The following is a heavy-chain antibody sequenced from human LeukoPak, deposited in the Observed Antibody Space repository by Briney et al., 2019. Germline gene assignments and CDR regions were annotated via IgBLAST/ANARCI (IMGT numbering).Heavy chain of an antibody. CDR1: GYSFSSYA. V-gene: IGHV1-69*01. CDR2: IIPIFGTA. D-gene: IGHD2-2*01. CDR3: ARGLGIAAMSYFDY. Sequence: SVKVCCNASGYSFSSYAISWVRQAPGQGLEWMGGIIPIFGTANYAQKFQGRVTITADESTSTAYMELSSLRSEDTAVYYCARGLGIAAMSYFDYWGQGTLVTVSS. J-gene: IGHJ4*02.